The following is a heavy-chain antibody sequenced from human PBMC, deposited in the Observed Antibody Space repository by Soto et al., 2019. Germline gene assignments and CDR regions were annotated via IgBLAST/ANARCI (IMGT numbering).Heavy chain of an antibody. CDR1: GYTFTSYG. CDR3: ARNQIKYYYDSSGYPQFDY. V-gene: IGHV1-18*04. D-gene: IGHD3-22*01. Sequence: ASVKVSCKASGYTFTSYGISWVRQAPGQGLEWMGWISAYNGNTNYAQKLQGRVTMTTDTSTSTAYMELRSLRSDDTAVYYCARNQIKYYYDSSGYPQFDYWGQGTLVTVSS. CDR2: ISAYNGNT. J-gene: IGHJ4*02.